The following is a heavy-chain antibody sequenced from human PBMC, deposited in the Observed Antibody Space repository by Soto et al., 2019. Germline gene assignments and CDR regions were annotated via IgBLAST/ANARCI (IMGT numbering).Heavy chain of an antibody. J-gene: IGHJ4*01. D-gene: IGHD3-22*01. V-gene: IGHV3-15*07. CDR2: VKSKTDGGTT. CDR1: GSTFSNAW. CDR3: TTDSYITSIIVRFDY. Sequence: GGSLRLSCAASGSTFSNAWINWVRQTPGKGLEWVGRVKSKTDGGTTDFAAPVKGRFAISRDDSKNMVYLEMNSLKTEDTATYYCTTDSYITSIIVRFDYWGHGTLVTVSS.